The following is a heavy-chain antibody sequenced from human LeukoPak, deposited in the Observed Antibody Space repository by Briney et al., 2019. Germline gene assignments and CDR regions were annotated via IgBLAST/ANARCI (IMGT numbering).Heavy chain of an antibody. Sequence: ASVKVSCKASGYTFTGYYMHWVRQAPGQGLEWMGWINPSSGGTDYAQKFQGRVTMTRDTSISTAYMELSRLRSDDTAVYYCARTVSTVTTIDYWGQGTLVTVSS. J-gene: IGHJ4*02. CDR2: INPSSGGT. CDR1: GYTFTGYY. CDR3: ARTVSTVTTIDY. D-gene: IGHD4-17*01. V-gene: IGHV1-2*02.